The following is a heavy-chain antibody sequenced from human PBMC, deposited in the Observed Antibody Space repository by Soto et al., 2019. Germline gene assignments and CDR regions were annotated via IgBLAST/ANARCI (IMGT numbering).Heavy chain of an antibody. Sequence: SETLSLTCAVYCGSFSDYYWTWIRQPPGKGLEWIGEIKHSGTTTHNPSLKSRVTMSVDTSKNQFSLNLTSVTAADTAIYYCARGGRLRSPFGYWGQGILVTVSS. CDR3: ARGGRLRSPFGY. CDR1: CGSFSDYY. CDR2: IKHSGTT. J-gene: IGHJ4*02. V-gene: IGHV4-34*01. D-gene: IGHD4-17*01.